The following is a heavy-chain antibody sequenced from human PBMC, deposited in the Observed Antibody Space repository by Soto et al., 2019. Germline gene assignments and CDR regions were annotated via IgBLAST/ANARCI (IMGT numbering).Heavy chain of an antibody. V-gene: IGHV3-30-3*01. D-gene: IGHD3-22*01. CDR1: RFTFSSYP. J-gene: IGHJ5*02. Sequence: GGSLRLSCAASRFTFSSYPMHWVRQAPGKGLEWVALISYAGLNKYYADSVKGRFTISRDNSKNTLYLQMNSLSPEDTAVYYFPRPFHDSSGPWRQGTLVAVSS. CDR3: PRPFHDSSGP. CDR2: ISYAGLNK.